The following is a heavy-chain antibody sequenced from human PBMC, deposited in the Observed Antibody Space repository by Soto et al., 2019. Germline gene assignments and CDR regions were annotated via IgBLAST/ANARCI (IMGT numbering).Heavy chain of an antibody. Sequence: QLQLQESGPGLVKPSETLSLTCSVSGGSISSSSYFWGWIRQPPGKGLEWIGSIYYSGSTYYNPSLRRRVTVSVDTSKNQFSLQLSSVTAADTAVYYCARHPSDFWFDPWGQGTLVTGSS. CDR3: ARHPSDFWFDP. CDR1: GGSISSSSYF. D-gene: IGHD2-21*02. J-gene: IGHJ5*02. CDR2: IYYSGST. V-gene: IGHV4-39*01.